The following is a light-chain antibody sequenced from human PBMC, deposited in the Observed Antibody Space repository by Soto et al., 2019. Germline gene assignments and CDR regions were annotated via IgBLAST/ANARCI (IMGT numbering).Light chain of an antibody. Sequence: DIQMTQSPSSLSASAGDRVTITCRASQSISSYLNWYQQKPGKAPKLLIYAASSLQSGVPSRFSGSGSGTEFTLTISSLQPEDFATYYCQQSYSTLWTFGQGTKVEIK. CDR2: AAS. J-gene: IGKJ1*01. V-gene: IGKV1-39*01. CDR3: QQSYSTLWT. CDR1: QSISSY.